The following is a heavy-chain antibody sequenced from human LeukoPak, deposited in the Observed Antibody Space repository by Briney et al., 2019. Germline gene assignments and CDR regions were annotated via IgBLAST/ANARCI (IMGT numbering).Heavy chain of an antibody. CDR3: ARSPSGSYYRSVAFDI. V-gene: IGHV4-39*07. D-gene: IGHD3-10*01. CDR2: IYYSGST. Sequence: SETLSLTCTVSGGSISSSSYYWGWIRQPPGKGLEWIGSIYYSGSTYYNPSLKSRVTISVDTSKNQFSLKLSSVTAADTAVYYCARSPSGSYYRSVAFDIWGQGTMVTVSS. CDR1: GGSISSSSYY. J-gene: IGHJ3*02.